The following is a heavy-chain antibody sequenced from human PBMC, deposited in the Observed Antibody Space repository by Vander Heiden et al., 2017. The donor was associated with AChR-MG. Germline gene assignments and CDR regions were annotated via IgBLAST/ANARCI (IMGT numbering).Heavy chain of an antibody. V-gene: IGHV3-49*04. CDR1: GFTFGDYA. Sequence: EVQLVESGGGLVQPGRSLRLSCTASGFTFGDYAMSWVRQAPGKGLEWVGFIRSKAYGGTTEYAASVKGRFTISRDDSKSIAYLQMNSLKTEDTAVYYCTYGSDYDAFDIWGQGTMVTVSS. J-gene: IGHJ3*02. D-gene: IGHD3-10*01. CDR3: TYGSDYDAFDI. CDR2: IRSKAYGGTT.